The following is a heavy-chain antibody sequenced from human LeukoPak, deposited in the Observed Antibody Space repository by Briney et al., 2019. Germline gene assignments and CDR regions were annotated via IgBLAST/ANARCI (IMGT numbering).Heavy chain of an antibody. CDR3: AREGIIAARPWGWFDP. CDR2: ISSTSTYI. CDR1: GFTFSSYS. V-gene: IGHV3-21*01. J-gene: IGHJ5*02. D-gene: IGHD6-6*01. Sequence: PGGSLRLSCSASGFTFSSYSMNWVRQAPGKGLEWVSSISSTSTYIYYADSVKGRFTISRDNAKNSLYLQMNSLRAEDTAVYYCAREGIIAARPWGWFDPWGQGTLVTVSS.